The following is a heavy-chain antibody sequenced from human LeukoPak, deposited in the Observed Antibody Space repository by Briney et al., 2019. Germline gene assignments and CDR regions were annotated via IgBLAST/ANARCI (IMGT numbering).Heavy chain of an antibody. V-gene: IGHV4-61*02. J-gene: IGHJ5*02. CDR1: GGSISSGSYY. CDR2: IYTSGST. Sequence: PSETLSLTYTVSGGSISSGSYYWSWIRQPAGKGLEWIGRIYTSGSTNYNPSLKSRVTISVDTSKNQFSLKLSSVTAADTAVYYCARVIAAAGTEWFDPWGQGTLVTVSS. D-gene: IGHD6-13*01. CDR3: ARVIAAAGTEWFDP.